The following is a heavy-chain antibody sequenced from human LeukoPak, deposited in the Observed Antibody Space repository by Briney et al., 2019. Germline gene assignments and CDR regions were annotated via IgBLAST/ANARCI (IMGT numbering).Heavy chain of an antibody. V-gene: IGHV3-53*01. CDR3: ARKDYQKSAAFDI. CDR1: GFTVSSNY. Sequence: GWSLRLSCAASGFTVSSNYMSWVRQAPGKGLEWVSVIYSGGSTYYADSVKGRFTISRDNSKNTLYLQMNSLRAEDTAVYYCARKDYQKSAAFDIWGQGTMVTVSS. D-gene: IGHD4-11*01. CDR2: IYSGGST. J-gene: IGHJ3*02.